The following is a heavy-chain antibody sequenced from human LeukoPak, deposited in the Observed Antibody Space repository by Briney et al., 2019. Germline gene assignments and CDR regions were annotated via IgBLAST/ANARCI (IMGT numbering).Heavy chain of an antibody. CDR3: TTATNDHYYDTSGYYSSFDY. Sequence: GGSLRLSCAASGFTFSSYSMNWVRQAPGKGLEWVSYISSSSSTIYYADSVKGRFTISRDNAKNSLYLQMNSLRAEDTAVYFCTTATNDHYYDTSGYYSSFDYWGQGTLVTVSS. V-gene: IGHV3-48*01. CDR2: ISSSSSTI. J-gene: IGHJ4*02. D-gene: IGHD3-22*01. CDR1: GFTFSSYS.